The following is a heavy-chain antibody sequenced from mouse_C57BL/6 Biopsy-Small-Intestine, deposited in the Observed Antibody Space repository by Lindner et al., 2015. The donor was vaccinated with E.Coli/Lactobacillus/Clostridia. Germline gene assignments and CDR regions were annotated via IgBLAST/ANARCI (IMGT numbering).Heavy chain of an antibody. D-gene: IGHD1-1*01. V-gene: IGHV1-85*01. CDR3: ARRYGSSWSWFAY. Sequence: QESGPELVKPGASVKLSCKASGYTFTSYDINWVKQRPGQGLEWIGWIYPRDGSTKYNEKFKGKATLTVDTSSSTAYMELHSLTSEDSAVYFCARRYGSSWSWFAYWGQGTLVTVSA. CDR1: GYTFTSYD. CDR2: IYPRDGST. J-gene: IGHJ3*01.